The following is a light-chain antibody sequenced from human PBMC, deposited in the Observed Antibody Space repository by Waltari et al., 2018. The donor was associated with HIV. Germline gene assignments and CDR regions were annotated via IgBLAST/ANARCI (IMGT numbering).Light chain of an antibody. V-gene: IGLV2-14*01. CDR2: EVS. CDR1: SSDVGGYNY. Sequence: QSALTQPASVSGSPGQSITISCTGTSSDVGGYNYVSWYQQHPGKAPKLMIYEVSNRPSGVSNRFSGSNSGNTASLTISGLQAEDEADYYCSSYTSSSTPVFGTGTKVTVL. J-gene: IGLJ1*01. CDR3: SSYTSSSTPV.